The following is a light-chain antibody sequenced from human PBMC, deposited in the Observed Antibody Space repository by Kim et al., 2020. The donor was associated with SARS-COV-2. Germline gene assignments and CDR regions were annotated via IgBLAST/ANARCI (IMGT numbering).Light chain of an antibody. CDR2: SND. V-gene: IGLV1-44*01. J-gene: IGLJ3*02. CDR1: SSNNGSNT. CDR3: AAWDDSLNGWV. Sequence: GQRVTISCYGSSSNNGSNTVNWYQQLPGTAPKLLIYSNDHRPSGVPDRFSGSKSGTSASLAISGLQSEDEAEYYCAAWDDSLNGWVFGGGTKLTVL.